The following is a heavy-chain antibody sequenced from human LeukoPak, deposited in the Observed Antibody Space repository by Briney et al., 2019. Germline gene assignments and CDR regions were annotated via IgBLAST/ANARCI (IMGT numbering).Heavy chain of an antibody. V-gene: IGHV4-59*12. CDR1: GGSISSYY. CDR2: IYYSGST. Sequence: SETLSLTCTVSGGSISSYYWSWIRQPPGKGLEWIGYIYYSGSTNYNPSLKSRVTISVDTSKNQFSLKLSSVTAADTAVYYCARAKALEYSSPRDTNWFDPWGQGTLVTVSS. CDR3: ARAKALEYSSPRDTNWFDP. J-gene: IGHJ5*02. D-gene: IGHD6-6*01.